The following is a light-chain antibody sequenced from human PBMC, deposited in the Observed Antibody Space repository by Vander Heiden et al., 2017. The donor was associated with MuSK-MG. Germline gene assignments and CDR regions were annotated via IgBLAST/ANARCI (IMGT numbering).Light chain of an antibody. CDR1: QSISSY. CDR3: LQSDSTPIT. Sequence: DSQMTQSPSSLSASVGDRVTITCRASQSISSYLHWYQQKPGKAPKLLIYAASSLQSGAPSRFSGSASGTDFTLTISMLHPEDFATYYCLQSDSTPITFGGGTKLEIK. V-gene: IGKV1-39*01. J-gene: IGKJ4*01. CDR2: AAS.